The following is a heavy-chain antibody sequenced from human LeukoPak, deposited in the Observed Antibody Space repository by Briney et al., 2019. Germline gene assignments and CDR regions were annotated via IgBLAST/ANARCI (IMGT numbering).Heavy chain of an antibody. V-gene: IGHV3-9*01. CDR3: AKGFADHLDC. J-gene: IGHJ4*02. CDR2: ISWNSDSI. CDR1: GFTFSSYE. Sequence: GGSLRLSCAASGFTFSSYEMNWVRQAPGKGLEWVSGISWNSDSIGYADSVKGRFTISRDNAKNSLFLQMNSLRPEDTALYYCAKGFADHLDCWGQGTLVTVSS.